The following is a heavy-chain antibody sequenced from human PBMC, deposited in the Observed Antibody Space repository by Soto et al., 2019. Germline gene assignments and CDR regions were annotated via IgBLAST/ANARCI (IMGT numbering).Heavy chain of an antibody. CDR1: NGSISSRSSY. J-gene: IGHJ4*02. CDR3: ARLIVLMVYAHRGLYYFDY. CDR2: IYHSGST. D-gene: IGHD2-8*01. Sequence: PSETLSLTCIVSNGSISSRSSYWGWIRQTPGKGMERIGYIYHSGSTNYNPSLKSRVTISVDTSKNQFSLKLSSVTAADTAVYYCARLIVLMVYAHRGLYYFDYWGRGTLVTVSS. V-gene: IGHV4-39*07.